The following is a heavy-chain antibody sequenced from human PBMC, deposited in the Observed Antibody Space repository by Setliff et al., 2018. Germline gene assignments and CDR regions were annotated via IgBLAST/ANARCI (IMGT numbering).Heavy chain of an antibody. CDR2: VSTYNGDT. V-gene: IGHV1-18*04. Sequence: ASVKVSCKASGYIFAGYYMHWVRQTPGQGLEWLGWVSTYNGDTKSAQKFRGRVTMTTDISTSTVYMELRTLRSDDTAVYYCARRPIALAGYRKGAFDIWGQGTMVTVSS. J-gene: IGHJ3*02. CDR1: GYIFAGYY. D-gene: IGHD6-19*01. CDR3: ARRPIALAGYRKGAFDI.